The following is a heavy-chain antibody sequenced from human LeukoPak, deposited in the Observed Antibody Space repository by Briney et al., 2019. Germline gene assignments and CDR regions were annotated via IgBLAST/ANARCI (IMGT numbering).Heavy chain of an antibody. J-gene: IGHJ4*02. V-gene: IGHV3-23*01. CDR2: ISASAFSA. CDR3: AKDDRWSLDHFDS. D-gene: IGHD5-24*01. CDR1: GFTFNTYA. Sequence: GGSLRLSCVASGFTFNTYAMSWVRQAPGKGLEWVSGISASAFSAYYADSAKGRFTISRDNSKNTLLLQMTSLRADDTAVYYCAKDDRWSLDHFDSWGQGTLVTVSS.